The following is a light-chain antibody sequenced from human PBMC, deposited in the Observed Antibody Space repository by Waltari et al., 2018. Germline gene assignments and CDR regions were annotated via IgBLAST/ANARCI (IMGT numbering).Light chain of an antibody. V-gene: IGKV4-1*01. CDR3: QQYYTTPRT. CDR2: SAS. Sequence: DIVMTQSPDSLAVSLGERATINCKSSQNILYSSNNKNYLAWFQQKPGQPPKLLIYSASTRESGVPERFSGSGSGTDFTLTINSLQAEDVAVYYCQQYYTTPRTFGQGTKVEIK. J-gene: IGKJ1*01. CDR1: QNILYSSNNKNY.